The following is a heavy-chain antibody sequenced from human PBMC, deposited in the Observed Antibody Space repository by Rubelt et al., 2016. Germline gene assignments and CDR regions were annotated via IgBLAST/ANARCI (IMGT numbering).Heavy chain of an antibody. CDR1: GGSISSGGYS. D-gene: IGHD5-18*01. J-gene: IGHJ4*02. CDR3: ATNGGYNYGVGDY. CDR2: IYHSGST. V-gene: IGHV4-30-2*03. Sequence: QLQLQESGSGLVKPSQTLSLTCAVSGGSISSGGYSWSWIRQPPGKGLEWIGYIYHSGSTYYNPSLKSRVTVSVDTSKNQFSLKLSSGTAADTAVYYCATNGGYNYGVGDYWGQGTLVTVSS.